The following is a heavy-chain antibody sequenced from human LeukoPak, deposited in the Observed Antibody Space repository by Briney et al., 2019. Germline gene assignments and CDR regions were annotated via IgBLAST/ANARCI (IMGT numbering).Heavy chain of an antibody. J-gene: IGHJ6*02. Sequence: GGSLRLSCAASGFTFSSYAMSWVHQAPGKGLEWVSAISGSGGSTYYADSVKGRFTISRDNSKNTLYLQMNSLRAEDTAVYYCAREVGATRSYYYYGMDVWGQGTTVTVSS. V-gene: IGHV3-23*01. CDR2: ISGSGGST. D-gene: IGHD1-26*01. CDR1: GFTFSSYA. CDR3: AREVGATRSYYYYGMDV.